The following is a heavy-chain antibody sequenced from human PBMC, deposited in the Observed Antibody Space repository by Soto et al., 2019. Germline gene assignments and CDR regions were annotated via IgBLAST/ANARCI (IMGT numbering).Heavy chain of an antibody. V-gene: IGHV3-23*01. CDR2: ISGSGGST. CDR1: GFTFSSYA. D-gene: IGHD4-17*01. J-gene: IGHJ4*02. CDR3: VSLPTVTRRRQIDY. Sequence: GGSLRLSCAASGFTFSSYAMSWVRQAPGKGLEWVSAISGSGGSTYYADSVKGRFTISRDNSKNTLYLQMNSLRAEDTAVYYCVSLPTVTRRRQIDYWGQGTLVTV.